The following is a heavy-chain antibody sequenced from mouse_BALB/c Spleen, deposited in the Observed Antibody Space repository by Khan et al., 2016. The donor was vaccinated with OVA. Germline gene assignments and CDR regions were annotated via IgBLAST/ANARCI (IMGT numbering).Heavy chain of an antibody. CDR1: GYSITSDYA. CDR3: ARDGSRYNYAMDD. D-gene: IGHD2-3*01. Sequence: EVELVESGPGLVKPSQSLSLTCTVTGYSITSDYARNWIRQSPGNKLEWMGYISYSGSTNYNPALKSRISITRDTSKNQFFLQLNSVTTEDTATYYCARDGSRYNYAMDDWGQGTSVTVSS. J-gene: IGHJ4*01. CDR2: ISYSGST. V-gene: IGHV3-2*02.